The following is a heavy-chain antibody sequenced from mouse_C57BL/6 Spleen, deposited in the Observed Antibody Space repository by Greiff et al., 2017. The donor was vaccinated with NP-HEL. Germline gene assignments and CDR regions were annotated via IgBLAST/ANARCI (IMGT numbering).Heavy chain of an antibody. D-gene: IGHD2-10*02. CDR3: TTLYGNYGAMDY. CDR2: IDPENGDT. CDR1: GFNIKDDY. J-gene: IGHJ4*01. Sequence: DVKLQESGAELVRPGASVKLSCTASGFNIKDDYMHWVKQRPEQGLEWIGWIDPENGDTEYASKFQGKATITADTSSNTAYLQLSSLTSEDTAVYYCTTLYGNYGAMDYWGQGTSVTVSS. V-gene: IGHV14-4*01.